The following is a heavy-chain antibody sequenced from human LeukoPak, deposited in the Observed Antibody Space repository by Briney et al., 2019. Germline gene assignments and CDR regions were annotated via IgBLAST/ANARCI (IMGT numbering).Heavy chain of an antibody. Sequence: GGSLRLSCAASRFTFSSYWMHWVRQAPGKGLLWVSRINSDGSSTSYADSMKGRFTISRDNAKNTLYLQMNSLRGEDTAVYYCARDSDGGHFDYWGQGTLVTVSS. V-gene: IGHV3-74*01. CDR1: RFTFSSYW. CDR2: INSDGSST. J-gene: IGHJ4*02. D-gene: IGHD4-23*01. CDR3: ARDSDGGHFDY.